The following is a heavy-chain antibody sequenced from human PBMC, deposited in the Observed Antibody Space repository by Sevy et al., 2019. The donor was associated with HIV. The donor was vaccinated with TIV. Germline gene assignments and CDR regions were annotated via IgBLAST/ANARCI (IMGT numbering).Heavy chain of an antibody. D-gene: IGHD4-17*01. Sequence: GGSLRLSCAASGFTFSTHWMTWVRQAPGRGLEWVANIKQDGSEKYYVDSEKGRFTISRDNSKNALYLQMNSLRAEDTAMYYCARNAYGGYADYWGQGTLVTVSS. CDR2: IKQDGSEK. CDR3: ARNAYGGYADY. CDR1: GFTFSTHW. V-gene: IGHV3-7*01. J-gene: IGHJ4*02.